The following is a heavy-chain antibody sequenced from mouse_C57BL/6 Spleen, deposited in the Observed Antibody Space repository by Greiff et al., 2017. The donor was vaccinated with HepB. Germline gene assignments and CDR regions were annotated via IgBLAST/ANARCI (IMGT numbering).Heavy chain of an antibody. D-gene: IGHD2-3*01. CDR2: IYPGDGDT. V-gene: IGHV1-80*01. CDR3: DRWLLPDYDAMDY. J-gene: IGHJ4*01. CDR1: GYAFSSYW. Sequence: VQLQQSGAELVKPGASVKISCKASGYAFSSYWMNWVKQRPGKGLEWIGQIYPGDGDTNYNGKFKGKATLTADKSSSTAYMQHSSLTSDDSAVYFCDRWLLPDYDAMDYWGQGTSVTVSS.